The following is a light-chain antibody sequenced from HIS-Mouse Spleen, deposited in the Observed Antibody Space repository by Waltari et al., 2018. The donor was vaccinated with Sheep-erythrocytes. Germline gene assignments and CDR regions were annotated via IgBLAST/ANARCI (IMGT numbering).Light chain of an antibody. V-gene: IGKV3-20*01. CDR2: GAS. CDR1: QSVSSSY. J-gene: IGKJ2*01. CDR3: QQYGSSPT. Sequence: EIVLTQSPGTLSLSPGERATLPCRASQSVSSSYLAWYQQKPGQAPRLRIYGASSRATGIPDRFSGSGSGTDFTLTISRLEPEDFAVYYCQQYGSSPTFGQGTKLEIK.